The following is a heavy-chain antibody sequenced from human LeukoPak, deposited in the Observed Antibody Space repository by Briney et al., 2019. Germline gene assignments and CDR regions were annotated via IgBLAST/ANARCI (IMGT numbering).Heavy chain of an antibody. CDR2: IWYDGSNK. V-gene: IGHV3-33*01. CDR3: VTSWNRQQRDY. D-gene: IGHD1-1*01. J-gene: IGHJ4*02. Sequence: PGRSLRLSCAASGFTFSSYGMHWVRQAPGKGLEWVAVIWYDGSNKYYADSVKGRFTISRDNSKNTLYLQMNSLRAEDTAVYYCVTSWNRQQRDYWGQGILVTVSS. CDR1: GFTFSSYG.